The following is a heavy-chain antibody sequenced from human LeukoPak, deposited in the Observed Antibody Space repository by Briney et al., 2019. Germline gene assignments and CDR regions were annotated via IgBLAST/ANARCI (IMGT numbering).Heavy chain of an antibody. Sequence: SETLSLTGTVSGGSMSSSSYYWGWSRQPPGKGLELIGTMYYSGNSYYNPSLKRRVTISVDTSKKQFSLKLTSVTAADTAVYYCARDRSGSSGYYSPFDYWGQGTLVTVSS. V-gene: IGHV4-39*02. CDR1: GGSMSSSSYY. J-gene: IGHJ4*02. CDR2: MYYSGNS. CDR3: ARDRSGSSGYYSPFDY. D-gene: IGHD3-22*01.